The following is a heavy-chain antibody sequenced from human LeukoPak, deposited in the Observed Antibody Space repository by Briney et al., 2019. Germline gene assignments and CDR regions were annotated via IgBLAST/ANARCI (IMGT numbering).Heavy chain of an antibody. V-gene: IGHV3-11*04. CDR1: GFIFSDDP. CDR3: ARDMGFYDISGSDY. CDR2: ISGRSSTI. J-gene: IGHJ4*02. D-gene: IGHD3-22*01. Sequence: GGSLRLSSAASGFIFSDDPMSWIRQAPGKGREWLSYISGRSSTIYYTDSVKGRFSISRDNAKNSLYLQMNSLTAEDTAVYYCARDMGFYDISGSDYWGQGTLVTVSS.